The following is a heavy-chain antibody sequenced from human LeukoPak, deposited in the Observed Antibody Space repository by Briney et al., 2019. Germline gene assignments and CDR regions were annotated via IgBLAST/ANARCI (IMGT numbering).Heavy chain of an antibody. Sequence: ASVKVSCKASGYTFSRHYTHWVRQAPGQGIEWMGKINPSGGTTGYAQKFQGRVTMTRDTSTTTVYMELSSLRSEDTAVYYCARDLDMTTVTSDFDYWGQGTLVTVSS. CDR3: ARDLDMTTVTSDFDY. CDR1: GYTFSRHY. V-gene: IGHV1-46*01. CDR2: INPSGGTT. J-gene: IGHJ4*02. D-gene: IGHD4-11*01.